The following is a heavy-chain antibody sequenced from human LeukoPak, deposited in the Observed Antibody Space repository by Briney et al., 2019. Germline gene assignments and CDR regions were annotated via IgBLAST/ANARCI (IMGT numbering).Heavy chain of an antibody. CDR2: IYIDGTDT. J-gene: IGHJ3*02. CDR3: ARDNYYDSSGYYSNAFDI. D-gene: IGHD3-22*01. Sequence: GGSLRLSCVASGFTFSNYWMHWVRHAPGKGLVWVSRIYIDGTDTTYADSVKGRFTISRDNAKNSLYLQMNSLRAEDTAVYYCARDNYYDSSGYYSNAFDIWGQGTMVTVSS. CDR1: GFTFSNYW. V-gene: IGHV3-74*03.